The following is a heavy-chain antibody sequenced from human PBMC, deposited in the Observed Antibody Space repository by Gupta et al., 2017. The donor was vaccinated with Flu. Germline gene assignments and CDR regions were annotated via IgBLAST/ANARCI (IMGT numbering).Heavy chain of an antibody. V-gene: IGHV5-51*01. CDR2: PGDSDT. Sequence: PGDSDTTYSPSFQGQVTMSADKSINTAYLQWSSLKASDTAMYYCARQTTKGVSDWGQGTLVTVSS. CDR3: ARQTTKGVSD. J-gene: IGHJ4*02. D-gene: IGHD4-11*01.